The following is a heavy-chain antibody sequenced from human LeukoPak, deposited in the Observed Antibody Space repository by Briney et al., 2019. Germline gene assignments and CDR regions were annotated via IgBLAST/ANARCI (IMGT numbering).Heavy chain of an antibody. Sequence: GRSLRLSCAASGFTFRSYGTHWVRQAPGKGLEWVAVIWYDGSNTYYADSVKGRFTISRDNSKNTLFLQMNSLRVEDTAVYYCARDLRGYSGYDSRLDYWGQGTLVTVSS. CDR2: IWYDGSNT. CDR3: ARDLRGYSGYDSRLDY. J-gene: IGHJ4*02. D-gene: IGHD5-12*01. V-gene: IGHV3-33*01. CDR1: GFTFRSYG.